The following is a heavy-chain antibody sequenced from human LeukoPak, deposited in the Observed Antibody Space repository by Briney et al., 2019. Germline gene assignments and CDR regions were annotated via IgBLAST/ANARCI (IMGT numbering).Heavy chain of an antibody. V-gene: IGHV4-61*02. CDR3: ARGGGYSSGLTY. CDR1: GGSISRGSYF. Sequence: SQTLSLTCTVSGGSISRGSYFWSWIRQAAGKGLEWFGRFYTSGTPNYNPSLKSRVTISVDTSRNQFSLKLSSVTAADTAVYYCARGGGYSSGLTYWGQGALVTVSS. J-gene: IGHJ4*02. D-gene: IGHD2-15*01. CDR2: FYTSGTP.